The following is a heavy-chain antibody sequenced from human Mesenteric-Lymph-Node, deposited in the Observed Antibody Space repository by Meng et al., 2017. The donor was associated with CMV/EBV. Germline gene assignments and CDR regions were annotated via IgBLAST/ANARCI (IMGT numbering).Heavy chain of an antibody. Sequence: GGSLRLSCAASGFTFTTYAMSWVRQAPGKGLEWVSGISWNSDGIGYVDSVNGRFTISRDNAKNSLYLQMNSLRAEDMAFYYCVKGDFHYWGQGTMVTVSS. J-gene: IGHJ4*03. CDR1: GFTFTTYA. CDR2: ISWNSDGI. CDR3: VKGDFHY. V-gene: IGHV3-9*03.